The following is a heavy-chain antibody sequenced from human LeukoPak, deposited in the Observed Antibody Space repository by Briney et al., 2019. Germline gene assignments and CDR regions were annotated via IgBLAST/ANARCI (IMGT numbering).Heavy chain of an antibody. CDR1: GGSFSGYY. CDR3: ARGILVTVYAAFDY. V-gene: IGHV4-34*01. Sequence: PSETLSLTCAVYGGSFSGYYWSWIRQPPGKGLEWIGEINHSGSTNYNPSLKSRVTISVDTSKNHFSLELSSVTAADTAVYYCARGILVTVYAAFDYWGQGTLVTVSS. J-gene: IGHJ4*02. CDR2: INHSGST. D-gene: IGHD2-8*01.